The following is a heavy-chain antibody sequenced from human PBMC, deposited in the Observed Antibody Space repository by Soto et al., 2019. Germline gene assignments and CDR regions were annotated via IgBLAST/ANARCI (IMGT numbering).Heavy chain of an antibody. D-gene: IGHD5-12*01. CDR2: IYSGGST. CDR3: ARAQSGYDYYYYYYMDV. Sequence: GGSLRLSCAASGFTVSSNYMSWVRQAPGKGLEWVSVIYSGGSTYYADSVKGRFTISRDNSKNTLYLQMNSLRAEDTAVYYCARAQSGYDYYYYYYMDVRGKGTTVTVSS. V-gene: IGHV3-66*01. CDR1: GFTVSSNY. J-gene: IGHJ6*03.